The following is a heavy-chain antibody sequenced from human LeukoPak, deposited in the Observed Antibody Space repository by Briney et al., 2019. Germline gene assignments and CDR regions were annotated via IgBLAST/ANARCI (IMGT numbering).Heavy chain of an antibody. J-gene: IGHJ4*02. CDR1: GGSISGRRYY. Sequence: PSETLSLTCSVSGGSISGRRYYWGWIRQPPGRGLEWIGSIHYDGATYYNPSLKSRVTMSVDTSKNQVSLKLRSWTAAGPAVYXXXXXXGXXNILTGLYLNYNFDYWGQGTLVTVSS. V-gene: IGHV4-39*01. CDR2: IHYDGAT. D-gene: IGHD3-9*01. CDR3: XXXXGXXNILTGLYLNYNFDY.